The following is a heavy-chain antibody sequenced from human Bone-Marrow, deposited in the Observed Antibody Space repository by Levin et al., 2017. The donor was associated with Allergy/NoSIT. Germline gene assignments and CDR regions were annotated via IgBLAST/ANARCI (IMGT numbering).Heavy chain of an antibody. V-gene: IGHV3-30*18. Sequence: GGSLRLSCTASGFTFSNYGIHWVRQAPGKGLEWVALVAYDGDNKYYADSVKGRFTISRDNAKNTVYLEINRLRVEDTAVYYCTKDGRIAVATTTWFDPWGQGTLVTVSS. J-gene: IGHJ5*02. CDR2: VAYDGDNK. CDR1: GFTFSNYG. D-gene: IGHD6-19*01. CDR3: TKDGRIAVATTTWFDP.